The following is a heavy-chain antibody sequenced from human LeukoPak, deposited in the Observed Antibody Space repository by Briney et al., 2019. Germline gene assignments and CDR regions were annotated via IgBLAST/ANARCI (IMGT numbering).Heavy chain of an antibody. CDR3: ATSEGYVQSYGVDV. D-gene: IGHD2-2*01. CDR1: GFTFDDYA. J-gene: IGHJ6*02. V-gene: IGHV3-9*01. CDR2: ISWNSGSI. Sequence: GRSLRLSCAASGFTFDDYAMHWVRQAPGKGLEWVSGISWNSGSIGYADSVKGRFTISRDNAKNSLYLQMNSLRAEDTALYYCATSEGYVQSYGVDVWGQGTTVTVSS.